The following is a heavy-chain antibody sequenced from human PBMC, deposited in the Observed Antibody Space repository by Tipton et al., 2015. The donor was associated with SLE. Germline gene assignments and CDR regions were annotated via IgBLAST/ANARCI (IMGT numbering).Heavy chain of an antibody. J-gene: IGHJ6*03. CDR1: GGSFSDYY. D-gene: IGHD6-19*01. V-gene: IGHV4-34*01. CDR3: AKGLGAYSSGWRYYYCYMDV. CDR2: INHSGST. Sequence: GLVKPSETLSLTCALYGGSFSDYYWSWIRQPPGKGLEWIGEINHSGSTNYNPSLKSRVTISVDTSKNQFSLKLSSVTAADTAVYYCAKGLGAYSSGWRYYYCYMDVWGKGTTVTVSS.